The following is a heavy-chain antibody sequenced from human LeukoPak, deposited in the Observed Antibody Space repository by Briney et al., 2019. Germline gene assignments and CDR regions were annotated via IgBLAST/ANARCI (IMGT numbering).Heavy chain of an antibody. V-gene: IGHV5-51*01. CDR1: GYSFTNYW. Sequence: GESLKISCKGSGYSFTNYWIGWVRQMPGKGLEWMGIIYPGDSDTRYSPSFQGQVTISADKSISTAYLQWSSLKASDTAMYYCARLGRYGDYAGSSDYWGQGTLVTVSS. CDR3: ARLGRYGDYAGSSDY. CDR2: IYPGDSDT. D-gene: IGHD4-17*01. J-gene: IGHJ4*02.